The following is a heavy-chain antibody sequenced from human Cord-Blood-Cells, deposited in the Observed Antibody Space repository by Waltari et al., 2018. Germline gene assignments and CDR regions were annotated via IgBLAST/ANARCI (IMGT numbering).Heavy chain of an antibody. CDR1: GSTFPRHD. CDR3: ARRGWNSLDY. J-gene: IGHJ4*02. Sequence: QVQLVQSGAEVKKTGASVKAPCKASGSTFPRHDINWVRQATGQGLEWMGWMNPNSGNTGYAQKFQGRVTITRNTSISTAYMELSSLRSEDTAVYYCARRGWNSLDYWGQGTLVTVSS. V-gene: IGHV1-8*03. D-gene: IGHD1-7*01. CDR2: MNPNSGNT.